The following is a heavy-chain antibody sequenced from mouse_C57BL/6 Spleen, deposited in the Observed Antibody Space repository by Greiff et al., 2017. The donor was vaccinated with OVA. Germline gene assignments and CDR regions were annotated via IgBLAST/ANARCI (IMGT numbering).Heavy chain of an antibody. V-gene: IGHV1-39*01. Sequence: VHVKQSGPELVKPGASVKISCKASGHSFTDYNMNWVKQSNGKSLEWIGVIKPNYGTTSYNQKFKGKATLTVDQSSSTAYMQLNSLTSEDSAVYYCARSKGAMDYWGQGTSVTVSS. CDR1: GHSFTDYN. CDR2: IKPNYGTT. CDR3: ARSKGAMDY. J-gene: IGHJ4*01.